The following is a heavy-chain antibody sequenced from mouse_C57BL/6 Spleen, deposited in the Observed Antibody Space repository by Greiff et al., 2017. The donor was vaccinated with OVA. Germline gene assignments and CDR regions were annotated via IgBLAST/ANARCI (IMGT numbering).Heavy chain of an antibody. V-gene: IGHV5-9-1*02. CDR3: TRVREYYGNYDAMDY. CDR2: ISSGGDYI. D-gene: IGHD2-1*01. J-gene: IGHJ4*01. Sequence: EVQLLESGEGLVKPGGSLKLSCAASGFTFSSYAMSWVRQTPEKRLEWVAYISSGGDYIYYADTVKGRFTISRDNARNTLYLQMSSLKSEDTAMYYCTRVREYYGNYDAMDYWGQGTSVTVSS. CDR1: GFTFSSYA.